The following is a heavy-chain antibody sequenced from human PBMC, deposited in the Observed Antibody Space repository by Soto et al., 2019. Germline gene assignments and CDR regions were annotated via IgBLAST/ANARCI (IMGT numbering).Heavy chain of an antibody. J-gene: IGHJ4*02. Sequence: SETLSLTCAVYGGSFSGYYWSWIRQPPGKGLEWIGEISHSGSTNYNPSLKSRVTISVDTSKNQFSLKLSSVTAADTAVYYCARSRPYYDFWSGYSSDLGYWGQGTLVTVSS. CDR1: GGSFSGYY. CDR3: ARSRPYYDFWSGYSSDLGY. D-gene: IGHD3-3*01. CDR2: ISHSGST. V-gene: IGHV4-34*01.